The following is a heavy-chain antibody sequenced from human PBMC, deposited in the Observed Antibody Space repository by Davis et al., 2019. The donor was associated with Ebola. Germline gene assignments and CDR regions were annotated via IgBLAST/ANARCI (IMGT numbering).Heavy chain of an antibody. V-gene: IGHV3-30*18. D-gene: IGHD4-17*01. Sequence: GGSLRLSCAASGFVFSSYVMSWVRQAPGKGLEWVAVISFDGAIKDYGDSVKGRFTISRDNSKNTLYLQMNSLRAEDSAVYYCAKRASDYYGEENDYWGQGTLVTVSS. CDR3: AKRASDYYGEENDY. J-gene: IGHJ4*02. CDR2: ISFDGAIK. CDR1: GFVFSSYV.